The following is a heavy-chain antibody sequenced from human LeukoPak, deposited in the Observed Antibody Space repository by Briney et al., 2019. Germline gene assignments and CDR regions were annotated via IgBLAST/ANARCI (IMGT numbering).Heavy chain of an antibody. CDR2: IRQDGSEK. Sequence: GGSLRLSCAASGFTFSSYWMSWVRQAPGKGLEWVANIRQDGSEKYYVDSVKGRFTISRDNSKNTLYLQMNSLRAEDTAVYYCARSGWEYCTSASCFSFDYWGQGTLVTVSS. J-gene: IGHJ4*02. V-gene: IGHV3-7*01. CDR3: ARSGWEYCTSASCFSFDY. CDR1: GFTFSSYW. D-gene: IGHD2-2*01.